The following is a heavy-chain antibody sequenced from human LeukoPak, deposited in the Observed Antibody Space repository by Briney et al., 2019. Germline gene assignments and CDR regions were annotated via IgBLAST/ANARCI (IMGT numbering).Heavy chain of an antibody. CDR3: ASGMRVGPNI. Sequence: GGSLRLSCAVSGFNFNSYWMNWVRQAPGKGLEWVANIKQDESEKNYVDSVKGRFTISRDNAKNSLYLQMNSLRVEDTAVYYCASGMRVGPNIWGQGTLVTVSS. CDR2: IKQDESEK. J-gene: IGHJ4*02. V-gene: IGHV3-7*01. D-gene: IGHD1-26*01. CDR1: GFNFNSYW.